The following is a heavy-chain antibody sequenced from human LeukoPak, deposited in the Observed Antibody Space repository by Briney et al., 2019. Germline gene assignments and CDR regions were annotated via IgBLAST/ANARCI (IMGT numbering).Heavy chain of an antibody. CDR1: GYTFTSYG. CDR2: MNPNSGNT. CDR3: ARGSEFGFRDNWFDP. J-gene: IGHJ5*02. D-gene: IGHD3-10*01. V-gene: IGHV1-8*02. Sequence: ASVKVSCKASGYTFTSYGINWVRQATGQGLEWMGWMNPNSGNTGYAQKFQGRVTMTRNTSISTAYMELSSLRSEDTAVYYCARGSEFGFRDNWFDPWGQGTLVTVSS.